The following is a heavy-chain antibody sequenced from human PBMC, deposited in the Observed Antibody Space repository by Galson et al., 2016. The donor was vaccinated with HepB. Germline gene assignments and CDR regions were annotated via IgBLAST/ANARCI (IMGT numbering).Heavy chain of an antibody. Sequence: SLRLSCAASGFTFDIYGMSWVRQAPGKGLEWVSAISGSGGNTYYADSVKGRFAISRDNSKKTLYLQMSSLRAEDTAVYYCAKPSGGYYRYYFDDWDQGPPVTVSS. CDR3: AKPSGGYYRYYFDD. CDR2: ISGSGGNT. J-gene: IGHJ4*02. V-gene: IGHV3-23*01. CDR1: GFTFDIYG. D-gene: IGHD1-26*01.